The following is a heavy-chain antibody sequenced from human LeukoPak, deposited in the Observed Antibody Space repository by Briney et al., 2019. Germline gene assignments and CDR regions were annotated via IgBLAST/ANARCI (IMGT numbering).Heavy chain of an antibody. CDR3: ARAPLIYDFWSGYTQNPPDAFDI. D-gene: IGHD3-3*01. CDR2: IYYSGST. J-gene: IGHJ3*02. CDR1: GGSISSYY. V-gene: IGHV4-59*01. Sequence: SETLSLTRTVSGGSISSYYWSWIRQPPGKGLEWIGYIYYSGSTNYNPSLKSRVTISVDTSKNQFSLKLSSVTAADTAVYYCARAPLIYDFWSGYTQNPPDAFDIWGQGTMVTVSS.